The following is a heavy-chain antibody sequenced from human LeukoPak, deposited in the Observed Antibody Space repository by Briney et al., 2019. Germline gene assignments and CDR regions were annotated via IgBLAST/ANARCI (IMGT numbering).Heavy chain of an antibody. J-gene: IGHJ6*03. CDR2: ISSDGSDT. Sequence: PVGSLRLSCAASGFTFSSYWMHWVRQAPGKGLVWVSRISSDGSDTMYADSVKVRFTISRDNVNNTLYLQMNSLRGDDTAVYYCAREWDLPGTYFMDAWGKGTTVTVSS. CDR1: GFTFSSYW. CDR3: AREWDLPGTYFMDA. V-gene: IGHV3-74*03. D-gene: IGHD1-26*01.